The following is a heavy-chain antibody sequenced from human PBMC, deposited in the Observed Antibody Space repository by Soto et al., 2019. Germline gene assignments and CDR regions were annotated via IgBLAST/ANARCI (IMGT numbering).Heavy chain of an antibody. D-gene: IGHD2-2*01. J-gene: IGHJ6*02. CDR3: ARGGDIVVVPAANYYYGMDV. CDR2: INHSGST. V-gene: IGHV4-34*01. CDR1: GGSFSGYY. Sequence: KSSETLSLTCAVYGGSFSGYYWSWIRQPPGKGLEWIGEINHSGSTNYNPSLKSRVTISVDTSKNQFSLKLSSVTAADTAVYYCARGGDIVVVPAANYYYGMDVWGQGTTVTVSS.